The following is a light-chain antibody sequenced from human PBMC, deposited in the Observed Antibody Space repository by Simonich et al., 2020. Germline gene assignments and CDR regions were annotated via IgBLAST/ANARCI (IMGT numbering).Light chain of an antibody. J-gene: IGKJ2*01. CDR2: DAS. Sequence: EIVLTQSPGTLSLSPGERATLSCRASQSVSSSYLDWYQQKPGLAPRLLIYDASSRATGIPDRFSGSGSGTDFTLTISRLEPEDFAVYYCQQYGSSHHTFGQGTKLEIK. CDR1: QSVSSSY. CDR3: QQYGSSHHT. V-gene: IGKV3D-20*01.